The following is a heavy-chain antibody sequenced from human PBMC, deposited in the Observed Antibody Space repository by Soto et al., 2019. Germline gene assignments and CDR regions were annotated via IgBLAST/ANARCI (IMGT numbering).Heavy chain of an antibody. D-gene: IGHD6-13*01. CDR3: ARTPQAPSSTWPHYYFGMDV. V-gene: IGHV1-69*02. CDR1: GGTFSSYT. J-gene: IGHJ6*02. Sequence: SVKVSCKASGGTFSSYTINWVRQAPGQGLEWMGRIIPVLGKSNYAQKFQGRVTITADISTSTAYMELSSLKSDDTAVYYCARTPQAPSSTWPHYYFGMDVWGQGTTVTVSS. CDR2: IIPVLGKS.